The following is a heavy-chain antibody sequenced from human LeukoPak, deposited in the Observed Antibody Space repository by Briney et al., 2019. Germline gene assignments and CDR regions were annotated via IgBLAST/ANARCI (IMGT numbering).Heavy chain of an antibody. CDR1: GFTFSSFW. CDR2: ISSSGSTI. V-gene: IGHV3-48*04. CDR3: AELGITMIGGV. J-gene: IGHJ6*04. D-gene: IGHD3-10*02. Sequence: GGSLRLSCAASGFTFSSFWMSWVRQAPGKGLEWVSYISSSGSTIYYADSVKGRFTISRDNAKNSLYLQMNSLRAEDTAVYYCAELGITMIGGVWGKGTTVTISS.